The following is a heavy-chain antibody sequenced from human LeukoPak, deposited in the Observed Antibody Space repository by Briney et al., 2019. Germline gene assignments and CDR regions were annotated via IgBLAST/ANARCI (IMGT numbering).Heavy chain of an antibody. CDR2: IKEDGSEK. J-gene: IGHJ4*02. CDR3: ARGNFYSGSGSSPLDY. V-gene: IGHV3-7*01. Sequence: GGSLRLSCAASGFKLSSFWMSWVRQAPGKGLEWVAKIKEDGSEKYYVDSVKGRFTISRDNAKNSLSLQMNSLRVEDTAVYYCARGNFYSGSGSSPLDYWGQGTLVTVSS. CDR1: GFKLSSFW. D-gene: IGHD3-10*01.